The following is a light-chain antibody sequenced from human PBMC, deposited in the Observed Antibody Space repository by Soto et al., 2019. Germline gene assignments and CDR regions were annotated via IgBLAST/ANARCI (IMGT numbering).Light chain of an antibody. J-gene: IGKJ5*01. V-gene: IGKV1-39*01. CDR1: QSISSY. CDR3: QQSYSTPRIT. CDR2: AAS. Sequence: DIQITQSPSSLSSSVVERVTITCLASQSISSYLNWYQQKPGKAPKLLIYAASSLQSGVPSRFSGSGSGTDFTLTISSLQPEDFATYYCQQSYSTPRITFGQGTRLEN.